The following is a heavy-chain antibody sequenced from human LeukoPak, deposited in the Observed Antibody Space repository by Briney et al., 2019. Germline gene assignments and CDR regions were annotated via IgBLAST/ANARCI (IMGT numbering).Heavy chain of an antibody. CDR1: GFTFGDYA. D-gene: IGHD3-22*01. CDR2: IRSKAYGGTT. V-gene: IGHV3-49*04. J-gene: IGHJ4*02. Sequence: GGSLILSCTASGFTFGDYAMSWVRQAPGKGLEWVGFIRSKAYGGTTEYAASVKGRFTISRDDSKSIAYLQMNSLKTEDTAVYYCTSFHYYDSSGSLDYWGQGALVTVSS. CDR3: TSFHYYDSSGSLDY.